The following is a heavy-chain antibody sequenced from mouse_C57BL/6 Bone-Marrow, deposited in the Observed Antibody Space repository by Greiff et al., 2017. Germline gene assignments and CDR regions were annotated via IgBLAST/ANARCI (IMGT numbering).Heavy chain of an antibody. D-gene: IGHD1-1*01. Sequence: VQLQQSGAELVRPGASVKLSCKASGYTFTDYYINWVKQRPGQGLEWIARIYPGSGNTYYNEKFKGQATLTAEKSSSTAYMQLSSLTSEDSAVYFCASYYGSSYGYFDVWGTGTTVTVSS. J-gene: IGHJ1*03. CDR2: IYPGSGNT. CDR3: ASYYGSSYGYFDV. CDR1: GYTFTDYY. V-gene: IGHV1-76*01.